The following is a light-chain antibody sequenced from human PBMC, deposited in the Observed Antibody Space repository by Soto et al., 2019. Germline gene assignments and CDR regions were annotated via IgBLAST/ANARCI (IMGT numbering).Light chain of an antibody. CDR2: EGS. CDR1: ISDVGSYNF. J-gene: IGLJ1*01. Sequence: QLVLTQPASVSGSPGQSITISCTGTISDVGSYNFVSWYQQHPGKVPKLIIYEGSKWPSGVSNRFSGSKSGNTASLTISGLQAEDEADYYCCSYAGGTYVFGTGTKLTVL. V-gene: IGLV2-23*01. CDR3: CSYAGGTYV.